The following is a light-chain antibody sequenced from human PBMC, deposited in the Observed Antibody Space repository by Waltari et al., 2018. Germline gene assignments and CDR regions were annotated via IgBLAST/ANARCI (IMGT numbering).Light chain of an antibody. CDR3: CSYAGSSPYVV. V-gene: IGLV2-23*02. Sequence: QSALTQPASVSGYPGQSITIYCTGTSSDVGSYNLVSWYQQHPGKAPKLMIYEVSKRPAWVSNRFSGSKSGNTASLTISGLQAEDEADYYCCSYAGSSPYVVFGGGTKLTVL. CDR1: SSDVGSYNL. J-gene: IGLJ2*01. CDR2: EVS.